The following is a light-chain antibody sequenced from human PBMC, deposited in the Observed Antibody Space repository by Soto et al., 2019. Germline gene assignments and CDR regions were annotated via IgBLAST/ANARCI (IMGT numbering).Light chain of an antibody. CDR3: QQYNNWPRIT. CDR2: GAS. V-gene: IGKV3D-15*01. J-gene: IGKJ3*01. Sequence: EIVMTQSPATLSVSPGERATLSCRASQSVSSNLAWYQQKPGQAPRLLIYGASIRATGIPARFSGSGSGTEFTLTISSLQSEDFAVYYCQQYNNWPRITFGPGTKVDIK. CDR1: QSVSSN.